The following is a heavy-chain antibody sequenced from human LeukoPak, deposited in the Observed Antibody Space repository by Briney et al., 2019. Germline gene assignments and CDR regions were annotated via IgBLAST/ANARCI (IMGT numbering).Heavy chain of an antibody. Sequence: SETLSLTCTVSGGSISSNSYYWGWIRQPPGKGLEWIGSIYYSGSTDYHPSLKSRVTIFVDTSKNQFSLKLSSVTAADTAVYYCARQYSSAWYSADYWGQGTLVTVSS. J-gene: IGHJ4*02. CDR3: ARQYSSAWYSADY. D-gene: IGHD6-19*01. V-gene: IGHV4-39*01. CDR1: GGSISSNSYY. CDR2: IYYSGST.